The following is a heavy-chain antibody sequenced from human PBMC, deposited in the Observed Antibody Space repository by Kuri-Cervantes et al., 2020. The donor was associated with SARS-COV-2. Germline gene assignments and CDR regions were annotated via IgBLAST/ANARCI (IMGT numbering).Heavy chain of an antibody. J-gene: IGHJ6*02. Sequence: GGSLRLSCAASGFTSSSYAMHWVRQAPGKGLEWVAVISYDGSNKYYADSVKGRFTISRDNSKNTLYLQMNSLRAEDTAVYYCARVGGDFWSGSLEDYYGMDVWGQGTTVTVSS. CDR2: ISYDGSNK. D-gene: IGHD3-3*01. CDR3: ARVGGDFWSGSLEDYYGMDV. V-gene: IGHV3-30-3*01. CDR1: GFTSSSYA.